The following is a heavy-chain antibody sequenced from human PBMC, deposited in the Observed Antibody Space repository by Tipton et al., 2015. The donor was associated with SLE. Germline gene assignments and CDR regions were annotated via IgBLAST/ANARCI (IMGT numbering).Heavy chain of an antibody. CDR2: INHSGST. D-gene: IGHD6-13*01. J-gene: IGHJ4*02. V-gene: IGHV4-34*01. CDR3: ARVGLAAPGDY. Sequence: AGLVKPSETLSLTCAVYGGSFSGYYWSWIRQPPGKGLEWIGEINHSGSTNYNPSLKSRVTISVDTSKNQFSLKLSSVTAADTAVYYCARVGLAAPGDYWGQGTLVTVSS. CDR1: GGSFSGYY.